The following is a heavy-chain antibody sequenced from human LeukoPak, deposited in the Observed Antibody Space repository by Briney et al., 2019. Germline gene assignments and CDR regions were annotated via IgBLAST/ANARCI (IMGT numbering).Heavy chain of an antibody. CDR1: GFTFSSYA. J-gene: IGHJ4*02. CDR3: ARDRPPDYSNYYFDY. CDR2: ISGSGGST. Sequence: GGSLRLSCAASGFTFSSYAMSWVRQAPGKGLEWVSAISGSGGSTYYADSVKGRFTISRDNSKNTLYLQMNSLRAEDTAVYYCARDRPPDYSNYYFDYWGQGTLVTVSS. D-gene: IGHD4-11*01. V-gene: IGHV3-23*01.